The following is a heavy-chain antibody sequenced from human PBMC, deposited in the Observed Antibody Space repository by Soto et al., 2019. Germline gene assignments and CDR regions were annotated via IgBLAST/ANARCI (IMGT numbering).Heavy chain of an antibody. CDR2: ISYDGSNK. V-gene: IGHV3-30-3*01. Sequence: QVQLVESGGGVVQPGRSLRLCCAASGFTFSSYAMHWVRQAPGKGLEWVAVISYDGSNKYYADSVKGRFTISRDNSKNTLYLQMNSLRAEDTAVYYCARDSHYYDSSGYYFDYWGQGTLVTVSS. D-gene: IGHD3-22*01. J-gene: IGHJ4*02. CDR3: ARDSHYYDSSGYYFDY. CDR1: GFTFSSYA.